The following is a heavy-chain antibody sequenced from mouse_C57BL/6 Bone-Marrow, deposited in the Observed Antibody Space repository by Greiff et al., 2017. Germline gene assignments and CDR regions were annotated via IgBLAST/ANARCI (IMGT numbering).Heavy chain of an antibody. J-gene: IGHJ4*01. V-gene: IGHV1-81*01. CDR2: IYPRSGNT. D-gene: IGHD1-1*01. Sequence: VQLQQSGAELARPGASVKLSCKASGYTFTSYGISWVKQRTGQGLEWIGEIYPRSGNTYYNEKFKGKATLTADKSSSTAYMELRSLTSEDSAVYFGARQRLRKRGYAMDYWGQGTSVTVSS. CDR1: GYTFTSYG. CDR3: ARQRLRKRGYAMDY.